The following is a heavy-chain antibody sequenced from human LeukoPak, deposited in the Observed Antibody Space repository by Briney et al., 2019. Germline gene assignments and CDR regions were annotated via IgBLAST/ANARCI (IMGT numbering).Heavy chain of an antibody. CDR1: GFTFNNYA. J-gene: IGHJ6*02. V-gene: IGHV3-23*01. D-gene: IGHD2-2*01. Sequence: GGSLRLSCAASGFTFNNYAMSWVRQAPGKGLEWVSAISNSGGATYYADSVKGRFTISRGNSKNTLFLHMNSLRVEDTAVYYCAKAPPAATKYYYGMDVWGQGTTVTVSS. CDR2: ISNSGGAT. CDR3: AKAPPAATKYYYGMDV.